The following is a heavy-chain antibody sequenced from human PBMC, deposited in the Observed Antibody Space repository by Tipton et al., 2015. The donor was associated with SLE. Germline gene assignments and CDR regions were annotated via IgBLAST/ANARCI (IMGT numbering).Heavy chain of an antibody. CDR2: INHSGST. CDR1: GGSFSGYY. V-gene: IGHV4-34*01. J-gene: IGHJ4*02. CDR3: ARGLRDGYNSPLLDY. D-gene: IGHD5-24*01. Sequence: TLSLTCAVYGGSFSGYYWSWIRQPPGKGLEWIGEINHSGSTNYNPSLKSRVTLSVDTSKNQFSLKLSSVTAADTAVYYCARGLRDGYNSPLLDYWGQGTLVTVSS.